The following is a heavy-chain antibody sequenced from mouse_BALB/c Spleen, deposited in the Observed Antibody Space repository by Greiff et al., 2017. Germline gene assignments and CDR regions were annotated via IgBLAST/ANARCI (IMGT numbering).Heavy chain of an antibody. J-gene: IGHJ4*01. D-gene: IGHD1-1*01. CDR1: GYTFTSYW. CDR2: ISPGSGST. Sequence: LQQPGSELVRPGASVKLSCKASGYTFTSYWMHWVKQRPGQGLEWIGNISPGSGSTNYDEKFKSKATLTVDTASSTAYIQLSSLTSEDSAVYYCTVFTPVVDYAMDYWGQGTSVTVSS. V-gene: IGHV1S22*01. CDR3: TVFTPVVDYAMDY.